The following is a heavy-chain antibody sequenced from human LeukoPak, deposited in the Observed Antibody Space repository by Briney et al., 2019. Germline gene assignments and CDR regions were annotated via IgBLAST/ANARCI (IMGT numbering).Heavy chain of an antibody. CDR3: ARGSRGYSGYDRPFDY. CDR2: INPNSGGT. CDR1: GYTFTGYY. V-gene: IGHV1-2*06. D-gene: IGHD5-12*01. Sequence: GASVKVSCKASGYTFTGYYMHWVRQAPGQGLEWMGRINPNSGGTNYAQKFQGRVTMTRDTSISTAYMELSRLRSDDTAVYYCARGSRGYSGYDRPFDYWGQGTLVTVSS. J-gene: IGHJ4*02.